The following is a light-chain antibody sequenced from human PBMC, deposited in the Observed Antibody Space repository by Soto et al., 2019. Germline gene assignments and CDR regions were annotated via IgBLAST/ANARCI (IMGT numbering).Light chain of an antibody. CDR3: GAWDSSLSAVV. CDR2: DND. J-gene: IGLJ2*01. CDR1: SSNIGSNY. Sequence: QSVLTQPPSASAAPRQRVTISCSGSSSNIGSNYVSWYHQLPGTAPKLVIYDNDKRPSGIPDRFSGSRSGTSATLAITGLQTGDEGDYYCGAWDSSLSAVVFGGGTKLTVL. V-gene: IGLV1-51*01.